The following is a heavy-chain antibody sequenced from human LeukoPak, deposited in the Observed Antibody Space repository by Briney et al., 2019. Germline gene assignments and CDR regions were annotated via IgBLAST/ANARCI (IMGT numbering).Heavy chain of an antibody. D-gene: IGHD3-10*01. CDR2: SYSSGST. Sequence: PSQTLSLTCTVSGGSISSGDYYWGWVRQPPGKGLEWIVYSYSSGSTYYIPSLKSRVTISVDTSKHQFSLKLSSVTAADTAVYYCARATPFGFGESFDYWGQGTLVTVSS. V-gene: IGHV4-30-4*08. CDR3: ARATPFGFGESFDY. CDR1: GGSISSGDYY. J-gene: IGHJ4*02.